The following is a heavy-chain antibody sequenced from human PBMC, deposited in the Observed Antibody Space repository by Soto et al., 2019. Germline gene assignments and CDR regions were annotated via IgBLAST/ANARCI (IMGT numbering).Heavy chain of an antibody. CDR2: IIPIFGTA. CDR1: GGTFSSYA. J-gene: IGHJ6*02. V-gene: IGHV1-69*13. Sequence: SVKVSCKASGGTFSSYAISWVRQAPGQGLEWMGGIIPIFGTANYAQKFQGRVTITADESTSTVYMELSSLRSEDTAVYYCATPKGAHYYYGMDVWGQGTTVTVSS. CDR3: ATPKGAHYYYGMDV.